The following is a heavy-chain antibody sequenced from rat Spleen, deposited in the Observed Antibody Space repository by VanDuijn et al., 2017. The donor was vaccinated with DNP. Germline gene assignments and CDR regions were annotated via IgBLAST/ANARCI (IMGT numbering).Heavy chain of an antibody. CDR2: ISPSGGST. CDR1: GFSFSDFY. D-gene: IGHD1-11*01. CDR3: VRWDYGIYGFDY. Sequence: EVQLVESGGGLVQPGRSLKLSCVASGFSFSDFYMAWVRQAPTKGLEWVATISPSGGSTYYRDSVKGRFTISRDNAENTLYLQMYSLRSEDMATYYCVRWDYGIYGFDYWGQGVMVTVS. V-gene: IGHV5-25*01. J-gene: IGHJ2*01.